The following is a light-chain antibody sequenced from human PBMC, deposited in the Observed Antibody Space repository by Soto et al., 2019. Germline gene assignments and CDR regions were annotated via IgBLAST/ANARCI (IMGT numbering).Light chain of an antibody. V-gene: IGKV3-20*01. CDR3: QQYGRSGT. CDR1: QSVSSNY. Sequence: EIVLTQSPGTLSLSPGERATLSCRASQSVSSNYLAWYQQKPGQAPRLVIYGASSRATGIPGRFSGRGSGTDFTLTISRLEAEDFAVYYWQQYGRSGTFGQGTKVDNK. CDR2: GAS. J-gene: IGKJ1*01.